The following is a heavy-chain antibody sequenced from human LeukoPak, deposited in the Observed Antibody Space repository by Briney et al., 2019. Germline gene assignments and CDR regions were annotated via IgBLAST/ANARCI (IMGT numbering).Heavy chain of an antibody. CDR3: ARWFTYYYDSSGYLFDY. Sequence: HPGGSLRLSCAASGFTFSSYWMSWVRQSPGKGLEWVANIKQDGSEKYYVDSVKGRFTISRDNAKNSLYLQMNSLRAEDTAVYYCARWFTYYYDSSGYLFDYWGQGTLVTVS. CDR1: GFTFSSYW. D-gene: IGHD3-22*01. CDR2: IKQDGSEK. V-gene: IGHV3-7*01. J-gene: IGHJ4*02.